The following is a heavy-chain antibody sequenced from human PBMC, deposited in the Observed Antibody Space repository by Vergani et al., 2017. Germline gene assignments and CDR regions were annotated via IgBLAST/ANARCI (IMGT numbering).Heavy chain of an antibody. CDR3: AKSPNTGSPAFDY. CDR2: IYSGGST. Sequence: EVQLVESGGGLVQPGGSLRLSCAASGFTVSSNYMSWVRQAPGKGLEWVSVIYSGGSTYYADSVKGRFTISRDNSKNTLYLQMNSLRAEDTAVYYCAKSPNTGSPAFDYWGQGTLVTVSS. V-gene: IGHV3-66*01. CDR1: GFTVSSNY. J-gene: IGHJ4*02. D-gene: IGHD3-9*01.